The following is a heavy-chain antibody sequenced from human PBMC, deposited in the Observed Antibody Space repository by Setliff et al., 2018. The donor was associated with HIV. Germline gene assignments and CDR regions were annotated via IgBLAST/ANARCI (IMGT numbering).Heavy chain of an antibody. CDR1: GGSFSGNH. V-gene: IGHV4-34*12. J-gene: IGHJ3*02. CDR3: RVWILRDTSDI. Sequence: SETLSLTCTIYGGSFSGNHWSWIRQSPGNGLEWIGEVLYNGGTRYNPSLENRVSMSVDTSKNQFSLKLLSVTAADTAVYYCRVWILRDTSDIWGQGTVVTVTS. D-gene: IGHD1-1*01. CDR2: VLYNGGT.